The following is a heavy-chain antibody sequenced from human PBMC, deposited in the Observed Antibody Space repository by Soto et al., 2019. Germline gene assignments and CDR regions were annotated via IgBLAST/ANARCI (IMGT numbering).Heavy chain of an antibody. J-gene: IGHJ5*02. CDR1: GYTFTDYY. CDR2: INPKSGNT. V-gene: IGHV1-2*02. CDR3: AKDPESSYNCFDP. Sequence: ASVKVSCKASGYTFTDYYIHWVRQAPGQGLEWMGWINPKSGNTKYEEKFQAGVTMTRDTSISTAYMQVSGLTSDYTAVYYCAKDPESSYNCFDPWGQGTLVTVSS.